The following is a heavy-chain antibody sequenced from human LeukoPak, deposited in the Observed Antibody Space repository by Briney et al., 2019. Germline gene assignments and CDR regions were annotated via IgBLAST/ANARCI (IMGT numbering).Heavy chain of an antibody. J-gene: IGHJ4*02. CDR3: ARRTIFGVGTAVFDY. Sequence: SETLSLICAVYGGSFSGYYWSWIRQPPGKGLEWIGEINHSGSTNYNPSLKSRVTISVDTSKNQFSLKLSSVTAADTAVYYCARRTIFGVGTAVFDYWGQGTLVTVSS. V-gene: IGHV4-34*01. CDR1: GGSFSGYY. D-gene: IGHD3-3*01. CDR2: INHSGST.